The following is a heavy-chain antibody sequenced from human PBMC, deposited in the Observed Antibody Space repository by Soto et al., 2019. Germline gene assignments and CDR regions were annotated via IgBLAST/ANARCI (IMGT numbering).Heavy chain of an antibody. J-gene: IGHJ3*02. D-gene: IGHD2-21*02. CDR1: GFTFSSYA. CDR3: ARAAGLRPAAFDI. Sequence: QSGGSLRLSCAASGFTFSSYAMHWVRQAPGKGLEWVAVISYDGSNKYYADSVKGRFTISRDNSKNTLYLQMNSLRAEDTAVYYCARAAGLRPAAFDIWGQGTMVTVSS. V-gene: IGHV3-30-3*01. CDR2: ISYDGSNK.